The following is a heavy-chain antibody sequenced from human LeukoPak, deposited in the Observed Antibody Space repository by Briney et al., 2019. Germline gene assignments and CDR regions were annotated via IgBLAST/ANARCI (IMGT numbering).Heavy chain of an antibody. J-gene: IGHJ4*02. CDR2: ISGSGGST. CDR3: VRGSKIRGVIPEGEFDY. CDR1: GCTFSNFA. Sequence: GGSLRLSCAASGCTFSNFAMNWVRQAPGKGLEWVSTISGSGGSTYYADSVKGRFTISRDDSKNTVYLQMNRLRAEDTAVYFCVRGSKIRGVIPEGEFDYWGQGTLVTVSS. V-gene: IGHV3-23*01. D-gene: IGHD3-10*01.